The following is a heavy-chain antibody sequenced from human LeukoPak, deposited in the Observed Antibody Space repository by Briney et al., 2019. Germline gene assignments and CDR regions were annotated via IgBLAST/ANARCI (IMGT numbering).Heavy chain of an antibody. Sequence: PSGTLSLTCAVSGGSISSGGYSWSWIRQPPGKGLEWIGYIYHSGSTYYNPSLKSRVTISVDRSKNQFSLKLSSVTAADTAVYYCARAGQQLVNPFDYWGQGTLVTVSS. CDR1: GGSISSGGYS. CDR3: ARAGQQLVNPFDY. D-gene: IGHD6-13*01. V-gene: IGHV4-30-2*01. CDR2: IYHSGST. J-gene: IGHJ4*02.